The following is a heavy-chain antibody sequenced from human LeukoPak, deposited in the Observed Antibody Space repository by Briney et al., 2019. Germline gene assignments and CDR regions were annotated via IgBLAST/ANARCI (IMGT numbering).Heavy chain of an antibody. V-gene: IGHV3-23*01. J-gene: IGHJ4*02. CDR2: ISGSGGST. D-gene: IGHD6-13*01. Sequence: GGSLRLSCAASGFTFSSYWMSWVRQAPGKGLEWVSAISGSGGSTYYADSVKGRFTISRDNSKNTLYLQMNSLRAEDTAVYYCAKGGSSSWYSPFGYWGQGTLVTVSS. CDR3: AKGGSSSWYSPFGY. CDR1: GFTFSSYW.